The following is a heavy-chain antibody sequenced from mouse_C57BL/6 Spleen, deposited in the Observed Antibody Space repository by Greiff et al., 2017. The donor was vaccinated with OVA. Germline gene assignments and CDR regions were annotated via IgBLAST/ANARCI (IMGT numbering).Heavy chain of an antibody. CDR2: INYDGSST. V-gene: IGHV5-16*01. CDR1: GFTFSDYY. CDR3: ARAVYFDY. Sequence: EVKLMESEGGLVQPGSSMKLSCTASGFTFSDYYMAWVRQVPEKGLEWVANINYDGSSTYYLDSLKSRFIISRDNAKNILYLQMSSLKSEDTATYYCARAVYFDYWGQGTTLTVSS. J-gene: IGHJ2*01.